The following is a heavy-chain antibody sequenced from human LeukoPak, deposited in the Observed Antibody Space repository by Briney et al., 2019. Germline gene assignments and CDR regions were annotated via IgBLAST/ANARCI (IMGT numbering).Heavy chain of an antibody. J-gene: IGHJ4*02. Sequence: PGGSLRLSCAASGFTFTTYAMNWVRQAPGKGLEWVSGISDSGGNTYYADSVKGQFTISRDNSKNTLYLQMNSLRAEDTAVYYCAKVWGYCSGGSCGYPRHFDYWGQGTLVTVSS. CDR2: ISDSGGNT. V-gene: IGHV3-23*01. CDR3: AKVWGYCSGGSCGYPRHFDY. CDR1: GFTFTTYA. D-gene: IGHD2-15*01.